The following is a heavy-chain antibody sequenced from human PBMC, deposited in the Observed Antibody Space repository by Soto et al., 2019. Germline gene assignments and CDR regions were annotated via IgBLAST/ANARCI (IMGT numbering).Heavy chain of an antibody. Sequence: QVQLQESGPGLVKPSQTLSLTCTVSGGSISSGDYYWSWIRQPPGKGLEWIGYIYYSGSTYYNPSMESRVTKSVDTSNNQFSLKLSYVTAANTAEYYCARYGDYGDGMDVWGQGTTVNVA. D-gene: IGHD4-17*01. J-gene: IGHJ6*02. CDR2: IYYSGST. CDR1: GGSISSGDYY. CDR3: ARYGDYGDGMDV. V-gene: IGHV4-30-4*01.